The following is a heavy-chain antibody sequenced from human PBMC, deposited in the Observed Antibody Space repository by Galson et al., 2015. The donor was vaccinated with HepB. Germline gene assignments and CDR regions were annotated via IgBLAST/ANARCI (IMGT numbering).Heavy chain of an antibody. D-gene: IGHD3-22*01. CDR2: IIPIFGTA. CDR3: ARAGRRNYYDSSGYY. V-gene: IGHV1-69*13. CDR1: GGTFSSYA. J-gene: IGHJ4*02. Sequence: SVKVSCKASGGTFSSYAISWVRQAPGQGLEWMRGIIPIFGTANYAQKFQGRVTMTADESTSTAYMELSSLRSEDTAVYYCARAGRRNYYDSSGYYWGQGTLVTVSS.